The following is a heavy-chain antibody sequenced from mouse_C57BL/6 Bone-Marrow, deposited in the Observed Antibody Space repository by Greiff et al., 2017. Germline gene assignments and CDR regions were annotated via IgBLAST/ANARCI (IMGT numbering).Heavy chain of an antibody. Sequence: VQRVESGAELARPGASVKLSCKASGYTFTSYGISWVKQRTGQGLEWIGEIYPRSGNTYYNEKFKGKATLTADKSSSTAYMELRSLTSEDSAVXFCASRHYYGSRNFAYWGQGTTLTVSS. J-gene: IGHJ2*01. D-gene: IGHD1-1*01. CDR3: ASRHYYGSRNFAY. V-gene: IGHV1-81*01. CDR2: IYPRSGNT. CDR1: GYTFTSYG.